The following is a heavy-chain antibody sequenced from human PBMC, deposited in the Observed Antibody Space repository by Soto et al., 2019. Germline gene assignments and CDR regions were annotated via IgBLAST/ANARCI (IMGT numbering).Heavy chain of an antibody. CDR3: ARSQGSSTSLEIYYYYYYGMDG. D-gene: IGHD2-2*01. CDR2: IIPIPGTA. CDR1: GGTFSSYA. Sequence: QVQLVQSGAEVKKPGSSVKVSCKASGGTFSSYAISWVRQAPGQGLEWMGGIIPIPGTANYAQKFQGRVTITADESTSTGYMELSSLRSEDTAVYYCARSQGSSTSLEIYYYYYYGMDGWGQGTRVTLSS. V-gene: IGHV1-69*01. J-gene: IGHJ6*02.